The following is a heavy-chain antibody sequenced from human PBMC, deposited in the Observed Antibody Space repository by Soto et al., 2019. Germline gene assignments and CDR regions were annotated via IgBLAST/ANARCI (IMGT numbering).Heavy chain of an antibody. V-gene: IGHV3-30*01. Sequence: GGSLRLSCAASGFTFSSYAMHWVRQAPGKGLEWVAVISYDGSNKYYADPVKGRFTISRDNSKNTLYLQMNSLRAEDTAVYYCARGTHASSVYYFDYWGQGTLVTVS. J-gene: IGHJ4*02. CDR2: ISYDGSNK. D-gene: IGHD2-2*01. CDR1: GFTFSSYA. CDR3: ARGTHASSVYYFDY.